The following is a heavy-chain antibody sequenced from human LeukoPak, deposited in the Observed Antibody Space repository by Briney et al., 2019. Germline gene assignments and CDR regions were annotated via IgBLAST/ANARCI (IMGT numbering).Heavy chain of an antibody. CDR2: ISGSGGST. D-gene: IGHD6-6*01. V-gene: IGHV3-23*01. CDR3: AKDFEQLVSYFDY. CDR1: GFTFSSYA. Sequence: AGGSLRLSCVASGFTFSSYAMSWVRQAPGKGLEWVSAISGSGGSTYYADSVKGRFTISRDNSKNTLYLQMSSLRAEDTAVYYCAKDFEQLVSYFDYWGQGTLVTVSS. J-gene: IGHJ4*02.